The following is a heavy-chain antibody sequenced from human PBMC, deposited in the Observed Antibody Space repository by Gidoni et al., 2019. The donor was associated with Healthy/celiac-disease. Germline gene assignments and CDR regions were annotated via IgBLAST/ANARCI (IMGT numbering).Heavy chain of an antibody. D-gene: IGHD2-2*01. CDR3: ARVGGYCSSTSCYASYYYYYGMDV. CDR1: GDSVSSHSAA. V-gene: IGHV6-1*01. J-gene: IGHJ6*02. Sequence: QVQLQQSGPGLVKPSQTLSLTCAISGDSVSSHSAAWNWIRQSPSRGLEWLGRTYYRSKWYNEYAVSVKSRITINPDTSKNQFSLQLNSVTPEDTAVYYCARVGGYCSSTSCYASYYYYYGMDVWGQGTTVTVSS. CDR2: TYYRSKWYN.